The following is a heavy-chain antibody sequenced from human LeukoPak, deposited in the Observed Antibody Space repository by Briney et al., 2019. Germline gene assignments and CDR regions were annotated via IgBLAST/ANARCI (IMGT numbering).Heavy chain of an antibody. D-gene: IGHD2-21*02. Sequence: GGSLRLSCAASGFTFSNYGMGWVRQTPGKGLEWVSSISSGSTYIYYADSVKGRFTISRDNAKNSLYLQMNSLRAEDTAMYYCARGWLHRTGDAPYYMDIWGKGTTVTVSS. CDR1: GFTFSNYG. J-gene: IGHJ6*03. V-gene: IGHV3-21*04. CDR3: ARGWLHRTGDAPYYMDI. CDR2: ISSGSTYI.